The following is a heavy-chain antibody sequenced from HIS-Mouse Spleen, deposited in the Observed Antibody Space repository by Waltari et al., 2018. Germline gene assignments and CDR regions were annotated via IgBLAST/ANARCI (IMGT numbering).Heavy chain of an antibody. J-gene: IGHJ2*01. CDR1: GCSISSISYY. Sequence: QLQLQESGPGLVKPSETLSLTCTFSGCSISSISYYWGWIRQPPGKGLEWIGSIYYSGSTYYNPSLKSRVTISVDTSKNQFSLKLSSVTAADTAVYYCAREIPYSSSWYDWYFDLWGRGTLVTVSS. D-gene: IGHD6-13*01. CDR2: IYYSGST. V-gene: IGHV4-39*07. CDR3: AREIPYSSSWYDWYFDL.